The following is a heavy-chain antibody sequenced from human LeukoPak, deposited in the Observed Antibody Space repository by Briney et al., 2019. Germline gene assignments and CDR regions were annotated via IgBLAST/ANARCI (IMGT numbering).Heavy chain of an antibody. Sequence: GGSLRLSCSASGFTFSTYAMHWVRQAPGKGLEYVSAISTNGGTTYYAESSRGRFAISRDNSKNTLYLQMSRLRAEDTAVYYCVKGPGPTVNYYFDFWGQGTLVTVSS. J-gene: IGHJ4*02. V-gene: IGHV3-64D*06. CDR2: ISTNGGTT. CDR3: VKGPGPTVNYYFDF. D-gene: IGHD4-17*01. CDR1: GFTFSTYA.